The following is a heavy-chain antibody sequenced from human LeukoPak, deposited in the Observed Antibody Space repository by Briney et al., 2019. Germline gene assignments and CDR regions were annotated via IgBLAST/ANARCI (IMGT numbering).Heavy chain of an antibody. V-gene: IGHV1-69*04. CDR1: GGTFSSYA. Sequence: GASVKVPCKASGGTFSSYAISWVRQAPGQGLEWMGRIIPILGIANYAQKFQGRVTITADKSTSTAYMELSSLRSEDTAVYYCARISLAARPGNFDYWGQGTLVTVSS. D-gene: IGHD6-6*01. CDR3: ARISLAARPGNFDY. CDR2: IIPILGIA. J-gene: IGHJ4*02.